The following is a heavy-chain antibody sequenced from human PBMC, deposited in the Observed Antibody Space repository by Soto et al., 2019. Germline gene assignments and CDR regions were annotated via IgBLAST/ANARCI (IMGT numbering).Heavy chain of an antibody. CDR3: ARDGSWNGVPYDY. CDR2: ISSSSSYI. J-gene: IGHJ4*02. Sequence: EVQLVESGGGLVKPGGSLRLSCAASGFTFSSYSMNWVRQAPGKGLEWVSSISSSSSYIYYADSVKGRFTISRDNAKNSRYRQMYSLRAEDTAVYYCARDGSWNGVPYDYWGEGTLVAVSS. D-gene: IGHD1-1*01. CDR1: GFTFSSYS. V-gene: IGHV3-21*01.